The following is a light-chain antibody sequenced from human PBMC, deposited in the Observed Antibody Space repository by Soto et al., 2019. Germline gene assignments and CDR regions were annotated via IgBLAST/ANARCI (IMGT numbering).Light chain of an antibody. J-gene: IGLJ2*01. CDR2: DNN. CDR3: ATWDGSLPGEV. Sequence: QSALTQSPSMSAAPGQPVTISCSGSNSNIGNNYVSWYQQVPGTAPKLLIYDNNKRPSGIPDRFSGSKSGTSGTLDITGLQTGDEADYYCATWDGSLPGEVFGGGTKLTVL. CDR1: NSNIGNNY. V-gene: IGLV1-51*01.